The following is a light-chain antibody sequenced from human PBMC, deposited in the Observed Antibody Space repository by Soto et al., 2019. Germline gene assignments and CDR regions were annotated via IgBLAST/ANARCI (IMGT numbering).Light chain of an antibody. CDR1: QSVGGY. CDR3: QQRSSWPLT. CDR2: DAS. V-gene: IGKV3-11*01. Sequence: EIVLTQSPATLSLSPVERATLSGMASQSVGGYLAWYQQKAGQAPRLLIYDASHRATGIPARFSGSGSGTDFTLTIRTLEPEDSAVYYCQQRSSWPLTFGGGTKVDVK. J-gene: IGKJ4*01.